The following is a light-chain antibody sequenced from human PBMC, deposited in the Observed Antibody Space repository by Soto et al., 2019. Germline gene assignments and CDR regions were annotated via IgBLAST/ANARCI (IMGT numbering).Light chain of an antibody. V-gene: IGKV3-20*01. Sequence: EIVLTQSPGTLSLSPGERATLSCRASQSGSSTYLAWYQQKPGQAPRLLIYGASSRATGIPDRFSGSGSGTDFTLTISRLEPEDFAVYYCQQYGSSSLTIGGGTKVEIK. CDR1: QSGSSTY. J-gene: IGKJ4*01. CDR3: QQYGSSSLT. CDR2: GAS.